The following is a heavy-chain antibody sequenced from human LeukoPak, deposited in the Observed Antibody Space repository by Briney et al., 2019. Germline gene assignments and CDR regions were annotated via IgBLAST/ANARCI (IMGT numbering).Heavy chain of an antibody. Sequence: SETLSLTCTVSGGSISSSSYYWGWIRQPPGKGLEWIGSIYYSGSTYYNPSLKSRVTISVDTSKNQFSLKLSSVTAADTAVYYCARLTPEEPRKGILTGYSAIDYWGQGTLVTVSS. CDR2: IYYSGST. CDR1: GGSISSSSYY. CDR3: ARLTPEEPRKGILTGYSAIDY. V-gene: IGHV4-39*07. J-gene: IGHJ4*02. D-gene: IGHD3-9*01.